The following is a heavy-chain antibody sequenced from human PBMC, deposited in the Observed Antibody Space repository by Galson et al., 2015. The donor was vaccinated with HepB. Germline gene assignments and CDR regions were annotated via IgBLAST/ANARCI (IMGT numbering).Heavy chain of an antibody. CDR1: GFTFSSYS. V-gene: IGHV3-21*01. CDR2: ISSSSSYI. CDR3: ARGSTSLGYSSSWYGDPMFMDV. Sequence: SLRLSCAASGFTFSSYSMNWVRQAPGKGLEWVSSISSSSSYIYYADSVKGRFTISRDNAKNSLYLQMNSLRAEDTAVYYCARGSTSLGYSSSWYGDPMFMDVWGKGTTVTVSS. J-gene: IGHJ6*03. D-gene: IGHD6-13*01.